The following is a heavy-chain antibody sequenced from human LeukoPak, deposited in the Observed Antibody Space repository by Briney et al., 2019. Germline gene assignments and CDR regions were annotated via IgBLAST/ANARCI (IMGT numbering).Heavy chain of an antibody. CDR1: GFTFDSYW. CDR2: TKPDGSEK. CDR3: AKGSIDWYYFDY. D-gene: IGHD3-9*01. V-gene: IGHV3-7*02. Sequence: GGSLRLSCAASGFTFDSYWMAWVRQAPGKGLEWVANTKPDGSEKYYGDSLKGRFTISRDNSKNTLYLQMNSLRAEDTAVYYCAKGSIDWYYFDYWGQGTLVTVSS. J-gene: IGHJ4*02.